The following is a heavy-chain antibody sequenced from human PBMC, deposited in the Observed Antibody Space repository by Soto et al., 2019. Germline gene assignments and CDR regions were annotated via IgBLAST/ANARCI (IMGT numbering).Heavy chain of an antibody. Sequence: SETLSLTCTVSGGSISSGGYYWSWIRQHPGQGLEWIGYIYYSGSTYYNPSLKSRVTISVDTSKNQFSLKLSSVTAADTAVYYCARNGECTRPGCIVGWFDPWGPGTLVTVSS. V-gene: IGHV4-31*03. D-gene: IGHD3-10*01. CDR3: ARNGECTRPGCIVGWFDP. CDR1: GGSISSGGYY. CDR2: IYYSGST. J-gene: IGHJ5*02.